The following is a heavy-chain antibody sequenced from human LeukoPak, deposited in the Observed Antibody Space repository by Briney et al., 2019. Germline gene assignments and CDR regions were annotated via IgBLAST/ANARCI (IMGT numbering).Heavy chain of an antibody. V-gene: IGHV4-39*01. CDR1: GGSVSSSNYH. CDR3: ASILGSGTSWFHFDN. CDR2: LFSTGIT. J-gene: IGHJ4*02. Sequence: SETLSLTCTVSGGSVSSSNYHWAWIRQSPGMGLEWIGTLFSTGITSQNPDPSLKSRLTLSVDTSRNQFSLELRSLTAADTAIFYCASILGSGTSWFHFDNWGQGTLVTVPS. D-gene: IGHD2-2*01.